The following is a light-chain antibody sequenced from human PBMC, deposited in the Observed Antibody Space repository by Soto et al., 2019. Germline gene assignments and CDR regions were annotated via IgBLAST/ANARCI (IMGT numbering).Light chain of an antibody. CDR1: QSISSW. Sequence: DIQMTQSPSTLSASVGDTVIITCRASQSISSWLAWYQQKPGKAPKLLIYDASNLEAGVPSRVSGSGSGTEFTLTISSLQPDAFATYYCQQYNSYSLFTFGPGTKVDIK. CDR2: DAS. V-gene: IGKV1-5*01. CDR3: QQYNSYSLFT. J-gene: IGKJ3*01.